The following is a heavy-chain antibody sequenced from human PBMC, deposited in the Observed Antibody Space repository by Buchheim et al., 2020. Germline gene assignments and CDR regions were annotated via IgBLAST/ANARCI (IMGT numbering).Heavy chain of an antibody. D-gene: IGHD5-24*01. CDR3: ARDGEMATIVGRHWYFDL. CDR1: CGSISSYY. J-gene: IGHJ2*01. V-gene: IGHV4-59*01. CDR2: IYYSGST. Sequence: QVQLQESGPGLVKPSETLSLTCTVSCGSISSYYWSWIRQPPGKGLEWIGYIYYSGSTNYNPSLKSRVTISVDTSKNQFSLKLSSVTAADTAVYYCARDGEMATIVGRHWYFDLWGRGTL.